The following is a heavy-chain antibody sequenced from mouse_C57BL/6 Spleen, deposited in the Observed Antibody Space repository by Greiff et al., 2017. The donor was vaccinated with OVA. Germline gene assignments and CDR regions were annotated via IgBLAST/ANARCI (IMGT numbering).Heavy chain of an antibody. CDR2: ISSGGSYT. D-gene: IGHD4-1*01. Sequence: EVMLVESGGDLVKPGGSLKLSCAASGFTFSSYGMSWVRQTPDKRLEWVATISSGGSYTYYPDSVKGRFTISRDNAKNTLYLQMSSLKSEDTAMYYCARRDLLGGYFDYWGQGTTLTVSS. J-gene: IGHJ2*01. CDR1: GFTFSSYG. CDR3: ARRDLLGGYFDY. V-gene: IGHV5-6*02.